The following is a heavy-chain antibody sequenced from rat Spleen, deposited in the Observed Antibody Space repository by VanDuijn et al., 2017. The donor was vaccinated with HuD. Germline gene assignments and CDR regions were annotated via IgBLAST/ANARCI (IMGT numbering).Heavy chain of an antibody. Sequence: EVQLVETGGGLVQPGKSLKLSCVASGFTFSSYWMYWVRQAPGKGLEWVSSISKDGVNTYYPESVKGRFTISRDNAESIIYLQMNSLKSEDTATYYCAKDMNYYSTYPFYVMCDWGQGASVTVSS. D-gene: IGHD1-2*01. CDR1: GFTFSSYW. V-gene: IGHV5-58*01. CDR2: ISKDGVNT. CDR3: AKDMNYYSTYPFYVMCD. J-gene: IGHJ4*01.